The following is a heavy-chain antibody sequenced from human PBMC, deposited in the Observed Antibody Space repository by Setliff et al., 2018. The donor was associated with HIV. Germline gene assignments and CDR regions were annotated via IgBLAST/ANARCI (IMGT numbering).Heavy chain of an antibody. CDR2: ISWDGGRA. J-gene: IGHJ4*02. CDR3: AKDKGKDLWFYFDY. V-gene: IGHV3-43*01. CDR1: GFTFDDYT. Sequence: PGESLKISCEASGFTFDDYTMHWVRQAPGKGLEWVSLISWDGGRAFYADSVKGRFTMSRDNNKNSLYLQMNSLTTEDTAFYYCAKDKGKDLWFYFDYWGPGTLVTVS. D-gene: IGHD3-10*01.